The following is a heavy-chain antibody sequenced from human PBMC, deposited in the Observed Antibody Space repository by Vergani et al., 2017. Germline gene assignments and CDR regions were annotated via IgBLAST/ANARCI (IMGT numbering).Heavy chain of an antibody. CDR2: ISGSSSDI. CDR3: ARDLRLLYNRFDP. CDR1: GFSFSIYG. D-gene: IGHD1-14*01. Sequence: EVQLVESGGGLVQPGGSLTLSCAASGFSFSIYGMNWVRQAPGKGLEWVSYISGSSSDISYADSVKGRFTISRDNSKSTMYLQMNSLRDEDTGVYYCARDLRLLYNRFDPWGQGTLVTVSS. J-gene: IGHJ5*02. V-gene: IGHV3-48*02.